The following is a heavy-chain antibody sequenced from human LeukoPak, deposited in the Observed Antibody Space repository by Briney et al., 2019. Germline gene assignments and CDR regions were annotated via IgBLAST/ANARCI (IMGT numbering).Heavy chain of an antibody. CDR1: GFTFSSYW. D-gene: IGHD2-2*01. V-gene: IGHV3-74*01. CDR3: AKDVSTVIYYYGMDV. CDR2: IDTDGSNR. Sequence: GGSLRLSCAASGFTFSSYWMHWVRQTPGKGLVWVSRIDTDGSNRNYADSVKGRFTISRDNSKNTLYLQMNSLRAEDTAVYYCAKDVSTVIYYYGMDVWGQGTTVTVSS. J-gene: IGHJ6*02.